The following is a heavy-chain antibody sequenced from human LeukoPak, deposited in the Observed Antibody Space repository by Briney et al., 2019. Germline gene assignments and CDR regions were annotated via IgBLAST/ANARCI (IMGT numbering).Heavy chain of an antibody. Sequence: PGGSLRLSCAASGFTFSSYAMNWVRQAPGMGLEWVSAISGSGGSTYYADSVKGRFTISRDNAKNSLYLQMSSLRAEDTAVYYCAREVIIVGATSYYMDVWGKGTTVTVSS. CDR2: ISGSGGST. CDR1: GFTFSSYA. V-gene: IGHV3-23*01. J-gene: IGHJ6*03. D-gene: IGHD1-26*01. CDR3: AREVIIVGATSYYMDV.